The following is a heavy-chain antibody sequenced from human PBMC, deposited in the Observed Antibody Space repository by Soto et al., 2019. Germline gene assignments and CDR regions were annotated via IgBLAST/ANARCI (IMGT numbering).Heavy chain of an antibody. CDR1: GLISIDWP. CDR3: ARDLSWGSNWYYYMDV. CDR2: ISSSSSVI. Sequence: EVQLVESGGGLVQPGGSLRLSWAPSGLISIDWPLNWFGKPPGRGREWVSYISSSSSVIDYADSVKGRFTVSRDNARNSLYLQMNSLRAEDTAVYYCARDLSWGSNWYYYMDVWGKGTTVTVSS. J-gene: IGHJ6*03. D-gene: IGHD7-27*01. V-gene: IGHV3-48*01.